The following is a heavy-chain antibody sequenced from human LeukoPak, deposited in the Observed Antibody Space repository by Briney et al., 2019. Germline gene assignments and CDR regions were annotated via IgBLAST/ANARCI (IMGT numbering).Heavy chain of an antibody. V-gene: IGHV4-30-4*01. CDR2: TYYSGST. Sequence: SETLSLTCTVSGVSISSGDYYWSWVRQPPGKGLEWIGYTYYSGSTYYNPSLKSRVTISVDTSKNQFSLKLSSVTAADTAVYYCARPYYYDSRIDPWGQGTRVTVSS. J-gene: IGHJ5*02. CDR3: ARPYYYDSRIDP. CDR1: GVSISSGDYY. D-gene: IGHD3-22*01.